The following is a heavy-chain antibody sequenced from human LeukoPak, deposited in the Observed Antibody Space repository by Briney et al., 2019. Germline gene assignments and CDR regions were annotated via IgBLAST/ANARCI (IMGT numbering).Heavy chain of an antibody. CDR3: AKAYAGAAFDI. D-gene: IGHD4-17*01. Sequence: GGSLRLSCAASGFTVSSNYMSWVRQAPGKGLEWVSVIYSGGSTYYADSVKGRFTISRDNSKNTLYLQMNSLRAEDTAVYYCAKAYAGAAFDIWGQGTMVTVSS. CDR1: GFTVSSNY. CDR2: IYSGGST. V-gene: IGHV3-53*01. J-gene: IGHJ3*02.